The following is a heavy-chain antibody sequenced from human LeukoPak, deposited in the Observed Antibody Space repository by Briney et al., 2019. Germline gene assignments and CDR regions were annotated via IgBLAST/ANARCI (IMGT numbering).Heavy chain of an antibody. J-gene: IGHJ6*03. CDR3: ARDLEVYSSSAGYYYYMDV. CDR1: GGSISSSNW. CDR2: IYHSGST. D-gene: IGHD6-6*01. Sequence: PSGTLSLTCAVSGGSISSSNWWSWVRQPPEKGLEWIGEIYHSGSTNNNPSLKSRVTISVDKSKKQFSLRLRSVTAADTAVYYCARDLEVYSSSAGYYYYMDVWGKGTTVTVSS. V-gene: IGHV4-4*02.